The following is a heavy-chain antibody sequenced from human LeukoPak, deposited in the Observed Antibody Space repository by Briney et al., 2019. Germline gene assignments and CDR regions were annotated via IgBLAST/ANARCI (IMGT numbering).Heavy chain of an antibody. CDR3: ARCGSGSYPFDY. D-gene: IGHD3-10*01. Sequence: PSETLSLTCTVSGGSIRGYYWSWIRQPPGKGLEWIGYIHYTGSTDYNPSLKSRVTISVDTSKNQFSLKLSSVTAADTAVYYCARCGSGSYPFDYWGQGTLVTVSS. CDR1: GGSIRGYY. CDR2: IHYTGST. J-gene: IGHJ4*02. V-gene: IGHV4-59*08.